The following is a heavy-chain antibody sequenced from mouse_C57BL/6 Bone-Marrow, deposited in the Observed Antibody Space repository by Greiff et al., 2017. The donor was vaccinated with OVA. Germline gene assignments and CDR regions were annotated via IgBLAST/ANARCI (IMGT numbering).Heavy chain of an antibody. CDR2: INPNYGTT. J-gene: IGHJ1*03. Sequence: VHVKQSGPELVKPGASVKISCKASGYSFTDYNMNWVKQSNGKSLEWIGVINPNYGTTSYNQKFKGKATLTVDQSSSTAYMQLNSLTSEDSAVYYCARWDYDDWYFDVWGTGTTVTVSS. CDR3: ARWDYDDWYFDV. D-gene: IGHD2-4*01. CDR1: GYSFTDYN. V-gene: IGHV1-39*01.